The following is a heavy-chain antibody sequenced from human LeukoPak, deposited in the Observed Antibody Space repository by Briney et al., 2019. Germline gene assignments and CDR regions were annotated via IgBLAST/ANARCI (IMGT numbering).Heavy chain of an antibody. CDR3: ARDLPMITFGDSELDY. CDR2: ISSSSSYI. CDR1: GFTFSSYS. D-gene: IGHD3-16*01. Sequence: GGSLRLSCAASGFTFSSYSMNWVRQAPGKGLEWVSSISSSSSYIYYADSVKGRFTISRDNAKNSLYLQMNSLRAEDTAVCYCARDLPMITFGDSELDYWGQGTLVTVSS. V-gene: IGHV3-21*01. J-gene: IGHJ4*02.